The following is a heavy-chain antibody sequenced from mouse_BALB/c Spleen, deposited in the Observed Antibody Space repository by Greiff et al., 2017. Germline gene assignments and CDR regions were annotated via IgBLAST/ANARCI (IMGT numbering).Heavy chain of an antibody. CDR1: GYTFTSYW. V-gene: IGHV1S41*01. Sequence: DLVKPGASVKLSCKASGYTFTSYWINWIKQRPGQGLEWIGRIAPGSGSTDYNEMFKGKATLTVDTSSSTSYIQLSSLSSEDSAVYFCARFGYDYDDFDYWGQGTTLTVSA. J-gene: IGHJ2*01. CDR2: IAPGSGST. D-gene: IGHD2-4*01. CDR3: ARFGYDYDDFDY.